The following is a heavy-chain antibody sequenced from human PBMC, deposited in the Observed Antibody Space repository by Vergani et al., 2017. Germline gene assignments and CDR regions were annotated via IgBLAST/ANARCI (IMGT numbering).Heavy chain of an antibody. J-gene: IGHJ4*02. V-gene: IGHV4-59*01. CDR2: IYYSGST. CDR3: ARTPSNGYYYFDY. CDR1: GCSISSYS. Sequence: QVQLQESGPGLVKPSETLSLTCTASGCSISSYSWSWIRQPPGKGLEWIGDIYYSGSTNYNPSLKSRVTISVDTSKNQFSLKLSSVSAADTAVYYCARTPSNGYYYFDYWGQGTLVTVSS. D-gene: IGHD3-22*01.